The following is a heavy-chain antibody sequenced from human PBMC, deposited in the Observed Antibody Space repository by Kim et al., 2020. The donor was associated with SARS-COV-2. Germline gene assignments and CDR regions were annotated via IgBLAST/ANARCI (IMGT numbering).Heavy chain of an antibody. CDR3: AKGSGVGATKTPFDS. CDR2: VSFDASNI. D-gene: IGHD1-26*01. Sequence: GGSLRLSCAASGFTFSDYGMYWVRQAPGKGLEWVAVVSFDASNIYYADSVKGRFTISRDNSRNTLYLQMSNLRPEDTAGYYCAKGSGVGATKTPFDSWGQGTLVTVSS. V-gene: IGHV3-30*18. J-gene: IGHJ4*02. CDR1: GFTFSDYG.